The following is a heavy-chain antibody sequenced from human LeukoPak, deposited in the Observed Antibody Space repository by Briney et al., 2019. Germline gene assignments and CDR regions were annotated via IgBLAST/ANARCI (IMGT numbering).Heavy chain of an antibody. CDR2: IIPVLNIT. CDR1: GGTFSSSA. J-gene: IGHJ6*02. Sequence: SVKVSRKTSGGTFSSSAITWVRQAPGQGLEWMGRIIPVLNITTYAQKFQGRVTITADTSTSTVYMELSSLRSEETAVYYCAKDQGLTAPPPYGLDVWGQGTTVIVTS. CDR3: AKDQGLTAPPPYGLDV. V-gene: IGHV1-69*04. D-gene: IGHD5-18*01.